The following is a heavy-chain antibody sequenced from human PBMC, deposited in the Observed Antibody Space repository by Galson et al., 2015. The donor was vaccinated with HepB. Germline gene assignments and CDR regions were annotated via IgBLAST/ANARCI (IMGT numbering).Heavy chain of an antibody. CDR2: ISYDGSNK. Sequence: SLRLSCAASGFTFSSYAMHWVRQAPGKGLEWVAVISYDGSNKYYADSVKGRFTISRDNSKNTLYLQMNSLRAEDTAVYYCASGKGVHWGQGTLVTVSS. CDR3: ASGKGVH. D-gene: IGHD4-23*01. CDR1: GFTFSSYA. J-gene: IGHJ4*02. V-gene: IGHV3-30-3*01.